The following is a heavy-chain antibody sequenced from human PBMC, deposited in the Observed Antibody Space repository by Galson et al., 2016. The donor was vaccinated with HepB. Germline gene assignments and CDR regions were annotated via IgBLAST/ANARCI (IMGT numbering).Heavy chain of an antibody. CDR2: IIPVFDTA. CDR3: AAAGGSFFDY. V-gene: IGHV1-69*13. D-gene: IGHD1-26*01. J-gene: IGHJ4*02. Sequence: SVKVSCKASGGTLSVYDINWVRLAPGQGLEWMGGIIPVFDTAIYAKKFQGRITITADESTSTGYMELSRLRSEDTAVYYCAAAGGSFFDYWGQGTLVTVSS. CDR1: GGTLSVYD.